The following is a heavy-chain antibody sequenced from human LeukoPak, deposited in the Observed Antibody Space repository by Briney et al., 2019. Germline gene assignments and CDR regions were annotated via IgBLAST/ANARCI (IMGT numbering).Heavy chain of an antibody. CDR1: GGSLTDYY. V-gene: IGHV4-59*12. CDR3: ARERYSSGSYGNDY. D-gene: IGHD6-19*01. Sequence: SETLSLTCIVSGGSLTDYYWSWIRQPPGKGLEWIGYIYYSGNTNYNPSLKSRVTISVDTSKNQFSLKLSSVTAADTAVYYCARERYSSGSYGNDYWGQGTLVTVSS. J-gene: IGHJ4*02. CDR2: IYYSGNT.